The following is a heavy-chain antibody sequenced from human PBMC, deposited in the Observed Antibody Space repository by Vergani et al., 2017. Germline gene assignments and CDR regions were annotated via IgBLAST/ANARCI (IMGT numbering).Heavy chain of an antibody. CDR1: GFTFSSYS. J-gene: IGHJ6*03. D-gene: IGHD3-10*01. CDR3: ARDHYYGSASTYMDV. Sequence: VQLVESGGGLVKPGGSLRLSCAASGFTFSSYSMNWVRQAPGKGLEWVSSISSSSSYIYYADSVKGRFTISRDNAKNSLYLQMNSLRAEDTAVYYCARDHYYGSASTYMDVWGKGTTVTVSS. CDR2: ISSSSSYI. V-gene: IGHV3-21*01.